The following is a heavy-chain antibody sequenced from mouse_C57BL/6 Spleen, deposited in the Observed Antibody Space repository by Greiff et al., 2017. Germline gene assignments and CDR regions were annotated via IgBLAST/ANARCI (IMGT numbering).Heavy chain of an antibody. CDR1: GYSITSDY. CDR3: ARGGYYDGYYVGAMDY. CDR2: ISYSGST. V-gene: IGHV3-8*01. J-gene: IGHJ4*01. Sequence: EVKLMESGPGLAKPSQTLSLTCSVTGYSITSDYWNWIRKFPGNKLEYMGYISYSGSTYYNPSLKSRISITRDTSKNQYYLQLNSVTTEDTATYYCARGGYYDGYYVGAMDYWGQGTSVTVSS. D-gene: IGHD2-3*01.